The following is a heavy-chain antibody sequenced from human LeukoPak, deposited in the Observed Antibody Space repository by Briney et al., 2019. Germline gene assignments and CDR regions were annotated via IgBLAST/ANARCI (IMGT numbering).Heavy chain of an antibody. CDR1: GYTFTGYY. D-gene: IGHD5-12*01. Sequence: GASVKVSCKASGYTFTGYYMHWGRQAPVQRPESMRWFNPNSGGTNYAQKFQGRVTMTRDTSISTAYMELSRLRSDDTAVYYCARRAARGGYVGYDYWGQGTLVTVSS. V-gene: IGHV1-2*02. CDR3: ARRAARGGYVGYDY. J-gene: IGHJ4*02. CDR2: FNPNSGGT.